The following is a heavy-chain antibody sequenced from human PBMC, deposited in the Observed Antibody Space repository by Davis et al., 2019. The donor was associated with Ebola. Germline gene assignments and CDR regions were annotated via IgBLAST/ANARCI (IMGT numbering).Heavy chain of an antibody. CDR3: MKQLTAAEGPDFDF. J-gene: IGHJ4*02. V-gene: IGHV3-23*01. CDR2: INSNAAYT. D-gene: IGHD2-2*01. Sequence: PGGSLRLSCAASGFAFTYSAMSWVRQAPGTGLQWVSAINSNAAYTDYTDSVKGRITISRDNSKNTLYLQMNNLRVEDTAVYYCMKQLTAAEGPDFDFWGQGTLVTVSS. CDR1: GFAFTYSA.